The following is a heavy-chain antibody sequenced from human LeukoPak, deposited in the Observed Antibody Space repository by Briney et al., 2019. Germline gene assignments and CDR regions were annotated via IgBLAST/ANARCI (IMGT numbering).Heavy chain of an antibody. V-gene: IGHV3-23*01. D-gene: IGHD3-10*01. J-gene: IGHJ4*02. Sequence: GGSLRLSCAASGFTFSSYAMSWVRQAPGKGLEWVSAVSGSGGSTYYADSVKGRFTISRDNSKNTLYLQMNSLRAEDTAVYHCAKDLLTFFYYGSGSYYPLDYWGQGTLVTVSS. CDR3: AKDLLTFFYYGSGSYYPLDY. CDR1: GFTFSSYA. CDR2: VSGSGGST.